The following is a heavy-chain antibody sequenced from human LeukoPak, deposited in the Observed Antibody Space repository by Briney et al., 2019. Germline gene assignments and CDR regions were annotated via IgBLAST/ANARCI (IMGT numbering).Heavy chain of an antibody. J-gene: IGHJ4*02. D-gene: IGHD6-6*01. CDR2: IIPIFGTA. CDR1: GYTFTSYG. CDR3: ARDTYSSSSRIPPPPED. Sequence: ASVKVSCKASGYTFTSYGISWVRQAPGQGLEWMGGIIPIFGTANYAQKFQGRVTITADKSTSTAYMELSSLRSEDTAVYYCARDTYSSSSRIPPPPEDWGQGTLVTVSS. V-gene: IGHV1-69*06.